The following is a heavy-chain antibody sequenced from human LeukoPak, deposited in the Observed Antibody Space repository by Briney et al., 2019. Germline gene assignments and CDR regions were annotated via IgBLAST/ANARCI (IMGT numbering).Heavy chain of an antibody. CDR2: ISYDGSNK. CDR1: GFTFSSFG. J-gene: IGHJ6*02. D-gene: IGHD7-27*01. CDR3: AKDKQLGIYYYYGMDV. Sequence: GRSLRLSCAPSGFTFSSFGMHWVREAPGKGLEWVAVISYDGSNKYYADSVKGRFTISRDNSKNTLYLQMNSLRAEDTAVYYCAKDKQLGIYYYYGMDVWGQGTTVTVSS. V-gene: IGHV3-30*18.